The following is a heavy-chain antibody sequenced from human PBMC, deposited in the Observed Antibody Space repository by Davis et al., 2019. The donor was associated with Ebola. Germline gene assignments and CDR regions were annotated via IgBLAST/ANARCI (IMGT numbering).Heavy chain of an antibody. CDR3: ARGVLYHGFSGMDV. Sequence: GESLKISCAASGFTVSSNYMSWVRQAPGKGLEWVSVIYSGGSTYYADSVKGRFTISRDNSKNTLYLQMNSLRAEDTAVYYCARGVLYHGFSGMDVWGQGTTVTVSS. D-gene: IGHD2-8*01. CDR1: GFTVSSNY. J-gene: IGHJ6*02. CDR2: IYSGGST. V-gene: IGHV3-53*01.